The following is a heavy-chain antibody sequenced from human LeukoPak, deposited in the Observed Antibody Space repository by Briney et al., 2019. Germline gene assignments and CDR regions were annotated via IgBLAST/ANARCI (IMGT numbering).Heavy chain of an antibody. CDR2: ISSSSSTI. J-gene: IGHJ6*02. D-gene: IGHD3-10*01. V-gene: IGHV3-48*01. Sequence: GGSLRLSCAASGFTFSSYSMNWVRQAPGKGLEWVSYISSSSSTIYYADSVKGRFTISRDNAKNSLYLQMNRLRAEDTAVYYCARDEITMVRGVPYYYYGMDVWGQGTTVTVSS. CDR3: ARDEITMVRGVPYYYYGMDV. CDR1: GFTFSSYS.